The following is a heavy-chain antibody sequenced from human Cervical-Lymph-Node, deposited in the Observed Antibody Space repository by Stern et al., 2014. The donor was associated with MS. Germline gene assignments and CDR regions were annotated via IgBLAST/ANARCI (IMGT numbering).Heavy chain of an antibody. D-gene: IGHD5-18*01. J-gene: IGHJ4*02. Sequence: QVQLVQSGAEVKKPGASVKVSCKASGYTFTSYYLDWVRQAPGQGLEWMGIMNPSDGTTSYAQKFQGRVTFTRDTSTSTVYMELSSLTSDDTAMYYCARESMGIRPENCFDSWGQGTLVTVSS. CDR3: ARESMGIRPENCFDS. V-gene: IGHV1-46*03. CDR2: MNPSDGTT. CDR1: GYTFTSYY.